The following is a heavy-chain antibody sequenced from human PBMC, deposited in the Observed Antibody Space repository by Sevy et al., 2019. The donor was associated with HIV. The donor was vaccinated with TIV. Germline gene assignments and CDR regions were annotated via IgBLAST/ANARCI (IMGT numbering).Heavy chain of an antibody. D-gene: IGHD3-10*01. CDR2: IKSKTDGGTT. Sequence: GGSLRLSCAASGFTFSNAWMSWVRQAPGKGLEWVGRIKSKTDGGTTDYVAPVKGRFTISTDDSKNTQYRQMNCLKTTDTHVYYCTTDLTSPVWFVELLSTPDQFDNWGQGTLVTVSS. CDR1: GFTFSNAW. CDR3: TTDLTSPVWFVELLSTPDQFDN. V-gene: IGHV3-15*01. J-gene: IGHJ4*02.